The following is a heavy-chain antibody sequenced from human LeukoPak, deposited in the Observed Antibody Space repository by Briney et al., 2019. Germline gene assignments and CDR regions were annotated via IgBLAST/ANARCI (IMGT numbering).Heavy chain of an antibody. J-gene: IGHJ4*02. Sequence: KPSETLSLTCTVSGGSTSGHYWSWIRQPPGRGLEWIGYIYHSGSTNYNPSLKSRVTMLVDTSENQFSLKLNSVTAADTAVYYCARDHNVAAVADYWGQGTLVTVSS. CDR2: IYHSGST. CDR3: ARDHNVAAVADY. V-gene: IGHV4-59*11. D-gene: IGHD6-13*01. CDR1: GGSTSGHY.